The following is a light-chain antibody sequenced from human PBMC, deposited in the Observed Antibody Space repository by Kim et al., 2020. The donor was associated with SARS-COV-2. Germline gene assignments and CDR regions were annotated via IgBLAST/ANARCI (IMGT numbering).Light chain of an antibody. CDR3: QQDNSYPLT. CDR1: QSINNW. Sequence: SASVGDRVTITCRASQSINNWLAWYQQKPGKAPKLLIYMASTLESGVPSSFSGSGSGTEFTLTISSLQPDDFATYYCQQDNSYPLTFGGGTKVEI. V-gene: IGKV1-5*03. J-gene: IGKJ4*01. CDR2: MAS.